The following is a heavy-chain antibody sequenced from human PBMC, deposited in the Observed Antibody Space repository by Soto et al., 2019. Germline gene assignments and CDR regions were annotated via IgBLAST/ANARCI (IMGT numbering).Heavy chain of an antibody. J-gene: IGHJ6*03. CDR1: GGSISSDGYY. V-gene: IGHV4-31*03. CDR2: IYYSGST. D-gene: IGHD2-15*01. CDR3: ARAYCSGGSCSIVGRYYYDDMDV. Sequence: SETLSLTCTVSGGSISSDGYYWSWIRQHPGKGLEWIGYIYYSGSTYYNPSLKGRVTIPVDTSKNPFYLKLSSVTAANTAVYSCARAYCSGGSCSIVGRYYYDDMDVWGKGTTVTVSS.